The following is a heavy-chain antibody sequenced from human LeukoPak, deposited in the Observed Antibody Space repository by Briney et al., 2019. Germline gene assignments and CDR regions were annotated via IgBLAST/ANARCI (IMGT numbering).Heavy chain of an antibody. J-gene: IGHJ5*02. Sequence: ASVKVSCKASGYTFTTYDINWVRQAAGQGLEWMGWMNPHSGNAGYAQKFQGRVTMTRDTSISTAYMELSSLRSEDTAVYYCARIPHRVPHNWFDPWGQGPLVTVSS. D-gene: IGHD2-2*01. CDR1: GYTFTTYD. CDR3: ARIPHRVPHNWFDP. V-gene: IGHV1-8*01. CDR2: MNPHSGNA.